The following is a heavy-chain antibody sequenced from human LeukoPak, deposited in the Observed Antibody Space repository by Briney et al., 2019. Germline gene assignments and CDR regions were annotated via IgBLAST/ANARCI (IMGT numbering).Heavy chain of an antibody. D-gene: IGHD1-14*01. J-gene: IGHJ4*02. Sequence: SETLSLTCSVSGDSVSRDTFYWSWIRQPPGKGLEWIAYIYYTGSTKYYPSLKSRVTISIDRSKNQIALELSSVTAADTAVYYCAREIVGGFNPGAYWGQGTLVTVSS. CDR2: IYYTGST. CDR3: AREIVGGFNPGAY. CDR1: GDSVSRDTFY. V-gene: IGHV4-61*01.